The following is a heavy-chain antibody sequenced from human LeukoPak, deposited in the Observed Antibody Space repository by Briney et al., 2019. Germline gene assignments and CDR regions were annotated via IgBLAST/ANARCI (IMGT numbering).Heavy chain of an antibody. CDR2: INHSGST. Sequence: SETLSLTCAVYGGSFSGYYWSWIRQPPGKGLEWIGEINHSGSTNYNPSLKSRVTISVDTSKNQFSLKLSSVTAADTAVYYCARAPPVPYYYDSSGFRVYFDYWGQGTLVTVSS. CDR1: GGSFSGYY. J-gene: IGHJ4*02. D-gene: IGHD3-22*01. V-gene: IGHV4-34*01. CDR3: ARAPPVPYYYDSSGFRVYFDY.